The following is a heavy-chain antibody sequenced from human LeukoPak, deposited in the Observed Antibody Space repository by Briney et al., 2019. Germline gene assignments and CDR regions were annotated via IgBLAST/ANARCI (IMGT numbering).Heavy chain of an antibody. V-gene: IGHV3-49*04. D-gene: IGHD5-18*01. CDR2: IRSKAYRGTT. CDR1: GFTFSSYA. CDR3: ARGPIQLWIHNAMDV. J-gene: IGHJ6*02. Sequence: LGGSLRLSCAASGFTFSSYAMSWVRQAPGKGLEWVGFIRSKAYRGTTEYAASVKGRFTISRDDSASIAYLQMSSLRTEDTAVYYCARGPIQLWIHNAMDVWGQGTTVTVSS.